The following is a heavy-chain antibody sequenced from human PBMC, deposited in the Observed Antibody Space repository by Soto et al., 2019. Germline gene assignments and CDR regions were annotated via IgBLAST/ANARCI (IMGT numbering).Heavy chain of an antibody. CDR3: ARRYYDSSARP. J-gene: IGHJ4*02. Sequence: QVQLQQWGAGLLKPSETLSLTCAVYGGSFSGYYWSWIRQPPGKGLEWIGEINHSGSTNYNPSLKSRVTISVDTSKNQFSLKLSSVTAADTAVYYCARRYYDSSARPWGQGTLVTVSS. D-gene: IGHD3-22*01. CDR2: INHSGST. CDR1: GGSFSGYY. V-gene: IGHV4-34*01.